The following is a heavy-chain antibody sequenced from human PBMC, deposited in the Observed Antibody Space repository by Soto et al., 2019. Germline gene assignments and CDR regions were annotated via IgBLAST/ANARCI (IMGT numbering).Heavy chain of an antibody. D-gene: IGHD3-10*01. CDR3: ARLGSLSYYYGSGSYYELDY. CDR2: ISAYNGNT. CDR1: GYTFTSYG. Sequence: QVQLMQSGAEVKKPGASVKVSCKASGYTFTSYGISWVRQAPGQGLEWMGWISAYNGNTNYAQKLQGRVTMTTDTSTSTAYMELRSLRSDDTAVYYCARLGSLSYYYGSGSYYELDYWGQGTLVTVSS. V-gene: IGHV1-18*01. J-gene: IGHJ4*02.